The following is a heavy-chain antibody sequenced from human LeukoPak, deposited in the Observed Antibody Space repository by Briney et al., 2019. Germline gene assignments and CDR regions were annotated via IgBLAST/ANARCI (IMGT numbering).Heavy chain of an antibody. CDR1: GFTFDDYA. CDR2: ISWSSGNI. Sequence: PGRSLRLSCAASGFTFDDYAMHWVRQAPGKGLEWVAGISWSSGNIGYADSVKGRFTISRDNAENSLHLEMSSLRHEDTAVYFCARDAWRRAFNYGMDVWGQGTTVAVSS. D-gene: IGHD5-12*01. V-gene: IGHV3-9*01. J-gene: IGHJ6*02. CDR3: ARDAWRRAFNYGMDV.